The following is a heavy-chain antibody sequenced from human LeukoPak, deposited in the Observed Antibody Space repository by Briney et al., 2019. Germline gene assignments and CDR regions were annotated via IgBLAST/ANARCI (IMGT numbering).Heavy chain of an antibody. Sequence: QPGGSLRLSCAASGFTFSSYAMHWVRQAPGKGLEYVSAISSNGGSTYYANSVKGRFTISRDNSKNTLYLQMGSLRAEDMAVYYCARAGPTDASDIWGQGTMVTVSS. J-gene: IGHJ3*02. CDR1: GFTFSSYA. V-gene: IGHV3-64*01. CDR3: ARAGPTDASDI. CDR2: ISSNGGST.